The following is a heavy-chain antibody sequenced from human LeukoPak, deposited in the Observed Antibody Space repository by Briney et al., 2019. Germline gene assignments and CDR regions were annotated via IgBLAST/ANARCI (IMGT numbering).Heavy chain of an antibody. CDR2: IYYSGST. V-gene: IGHV4-30-4*01. CDR3: ARTDPREYYFDY. CDR1: GGSISSGDYY. J-gene: IGHJ4*02. Sequence: SETLSLTCTVSGGSISSGDYYWSWIRQPPGKGLEWIGYIYYSGSTYYNPSLKSRVTISVDTSKNQFSLKLSSVTAADTAVYYCARTDPREYYFDYWGQGTLVTVSS. D-gene: IGHD2-21*02.